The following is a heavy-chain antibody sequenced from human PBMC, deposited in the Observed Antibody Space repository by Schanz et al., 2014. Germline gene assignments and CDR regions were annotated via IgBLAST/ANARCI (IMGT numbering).Heavy chain of an antibody. CDR1: GFIVTTYS. CDR3: ARENLNWEAFDI. D-gene: IGHD7-27*01. CDR2: ISRDGTTS. J-gene: IGHJ3*02. V-gene: IGHV3-48*04. Sequence: EVQLVESGGGLVQPGGSLRLSCRASGFIVTTYSMNWVRQAPGKGLEWLSYISRDGTTSYYADSVKGRFTISRDNAKNSLYLEMTSLRGEDTAVYYCARENLNWEAFDIWGQGTVVTVSS.